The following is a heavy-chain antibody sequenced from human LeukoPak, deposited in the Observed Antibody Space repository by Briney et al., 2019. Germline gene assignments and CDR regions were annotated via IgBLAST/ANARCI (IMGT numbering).Heavy chain of an antibody. D-gene: IGHD2-15*01. Sequence: GGSLRLSCAASGFTLSTYSMNWVRQAPGKGLEWVSSISSSSTYIYYADSVKGRFTISRDNSKNTLYLQMNSLRAEDTAVYYCARGPPVVDFDYWGQGTLVTVSS. CDR3: ARGPPVVDFDY. CDR1: GFTLSTYS. CDR2: ISSSSTYI. V-gene: IGHV3-21*01. J-gene: IGHJ4*02.